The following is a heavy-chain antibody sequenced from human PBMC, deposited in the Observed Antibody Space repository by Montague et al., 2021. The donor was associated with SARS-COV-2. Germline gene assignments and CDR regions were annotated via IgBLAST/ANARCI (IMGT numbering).Heavy chain of an antibody. D-gene: IGHD6-19*01. CDR2: IDWDDDK. Sequence: PALVKPTQTLTLTCTFSGFSLSTSGVCVSWVRQPPGKALEWLALIDWDDDKYYSAPLKTRLTPSKRPSTNQVVLTMTNMDPVDTGTYYCARMGPAVPGIMSTYNFNIWGQRTQVTVSS. CDR1: GFSLSTSGVC. V-gene: IGHV2-70*13. CDR3: ARMGPAVPGIMSTYNFNI. J-gene: IGHJ4*02.